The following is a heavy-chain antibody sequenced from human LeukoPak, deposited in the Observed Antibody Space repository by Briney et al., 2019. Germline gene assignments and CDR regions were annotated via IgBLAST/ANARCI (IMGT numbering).Heavy chain of an antibody. CDR3: AKDWRYYSDGIDYFDY. Sequence: HPGGSLRLSCAASGFTFSSHAMSWVRQAPGKGLEWVSAISGSGGSTYYADSVKGRFTISRDNSKNTLYLQMNSLRAEDTAVYYCAKDWRYYSDGIDYFDYWGQGTLVTVSS. CDR1: GFTFSSHA. V-gene: IGHV3-23*01. CDR2: ISGSGGST. D-gene: IGHD3-10*01. J-gene: IGHJ4*02.